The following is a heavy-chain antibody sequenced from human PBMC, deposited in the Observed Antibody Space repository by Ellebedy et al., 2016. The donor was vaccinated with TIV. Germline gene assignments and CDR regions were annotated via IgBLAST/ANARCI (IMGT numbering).Heavy chain of an antibody. CDR2: ISYDGSNK. V-gene: IGHV3-30*18. Sequence: GGSLRLXXAASGFTFSSYGMHWVRQAPGKGLEWVAVISYDGSNKYYADSVKGRFTISRDNSKNTLYLQMNSLRAEDTAIYYCAKSPLFSSASYYFDFWGQGTLVTVSS. CDR1: GFTFSSYG. D-gene: IGHD6-6*01. CDR3: AKSPLFSSASYYFDF. J-gene: IGHJ4*02.